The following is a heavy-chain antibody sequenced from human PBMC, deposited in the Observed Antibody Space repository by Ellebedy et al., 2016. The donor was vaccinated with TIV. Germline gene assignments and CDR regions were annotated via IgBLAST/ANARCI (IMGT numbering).Heavy chain of an antibody. Sequence: PGGSLRLSCAASAFTFSHAWITWVRQAPGKGLEWVGGIRSKTDGGTTDYAAPVKGRFTISRDDSKNTPYLQMNSLKTEDTAVYYCTTAPDYWGQGTLVTVSS. CDR1: AFTFSHAW. V-gene: IGHV3-15*01. J-gene: IGHJ4*02. CDR2: IRSKTDGGTT. CDR3: TTAPDY.